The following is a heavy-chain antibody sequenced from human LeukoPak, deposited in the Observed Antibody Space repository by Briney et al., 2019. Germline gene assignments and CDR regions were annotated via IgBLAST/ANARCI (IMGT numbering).Heavy chain of an antibody. D-gene: IGHD3/OR15-3a*01. J-gene: IGHJ4*02. CDR3: ARQTGSGLFILP. V-gene: IGHV4-59*08. CDR1: SGSISNYF. CDR2: IYYSGTT. Sequence: SETLSLTCTVSSGSISNYFWSWVRQPPGKGLEWIGFIYYSGTTNYNPSLKSRVTISVDTSKNQFSLRLTSVTAADTAVYYCARQTGSGLFILPGGQGTLVTVSS.